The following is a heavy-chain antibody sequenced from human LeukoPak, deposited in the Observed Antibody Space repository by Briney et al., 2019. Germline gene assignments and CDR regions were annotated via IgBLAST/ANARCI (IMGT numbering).Heavy chain of an antibody. D-gene: IGHD3-3*02. V-gene: IGHV3-30*02. CDR1: GFTFSNYG. CDR2: IRYDGSNK. CDR3: AKGNFGVVIVGDP. Sequence: QPGGSLRLSCAASGFTFSNYGMHWVRQAPGKGLEWVAFIRYDGSNKYYADSVKGRFTISRDNSKNTLYVQMNSLRAEDTAVYYCAKGNFGVVIVGDPWGQGTLVTVSS. J-gene: IGHJ5*02.